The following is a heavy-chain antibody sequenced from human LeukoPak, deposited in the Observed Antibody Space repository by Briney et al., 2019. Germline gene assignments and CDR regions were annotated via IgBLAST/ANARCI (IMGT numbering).Heavy chain of an antibody. J-gene: IGHJ5*02. D-gene: IGHD6-13*01. CDR1: GDSISSYY. Sequence: SETLSLTCTVSGDSISSYYWSWIRQPPGGGLEWAGYIYHSGSTNYNPSLKSRVTISVDTSKNQFSLKLISVTAADTAVYYCARALRQQLVTGWFDPWGQGTLVTVSS. V-gene: IGHV4-59*01. CDR2: IYHSGST. CDR3: ARALRQQLVTGWFDP.